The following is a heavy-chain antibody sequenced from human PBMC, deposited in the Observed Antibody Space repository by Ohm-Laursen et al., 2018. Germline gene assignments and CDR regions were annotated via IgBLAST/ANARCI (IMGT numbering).Heavy chain of an antibody. CDR1: GFTFSDHW. Sequence: SLRLSCTAPGFTFSDHWMTWVRQAPGKGLEWVANIKQDGSQKYYLDSVKGRFTISRDNAKNSLYLQMNSLRAEDTAVYYCAGDRNSNTWSYYWGQGTLVTVS. V-gene: IGHV3-7*01. J-gene: IGHJ4*02. D-gene: IGHD6-13*01. CDR3: AGDRNSNTWSYY. CDR2: IKQDGSQK.